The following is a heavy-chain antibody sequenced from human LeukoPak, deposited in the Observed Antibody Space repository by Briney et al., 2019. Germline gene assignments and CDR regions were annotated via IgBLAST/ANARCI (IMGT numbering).Heavy chain of an antibody. CDR2: ISGTGSST. J-gene: IGHJ4*02. V-gene: IGHV3-23*01. CDR3: AKVDSSGWYVSSPDY. CDR1: GFTFSSYG. Sequence: GGSLRLSCAASGFTFSSYGMSWVRQAPGKGLKWVSAISGTGSSTYYADSVKGRFTISRDNSKNTLYLQMNSLRAEDTAVYYCAKVDSSGWYVSSPDYWGQGTLVTVSS. D-gene: IGHD6-19*01.